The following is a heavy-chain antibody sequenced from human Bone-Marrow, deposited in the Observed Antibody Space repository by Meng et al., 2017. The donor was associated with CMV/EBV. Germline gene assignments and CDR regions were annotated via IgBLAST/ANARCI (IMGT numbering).Heavy chain of an antibody. CDR3: AKDQGVNWNYALVDY. V-gene: IGHV3-9*01. D-gene: IGHD1-7*01. CDR1: GFTFDDYA. Sequence: GGPLRLSCAASGFTFDDYAMHWVRQAPGKGLEWVSGISWNSGSIGYADSVKGRFTISRDNAKNSLYLQMISLRAEDTALYYCAKDQGVNWNYALVDYWGQGTLVTVSS. CDR2: ISWNSGSI. J-gene: IGHJ4*02.